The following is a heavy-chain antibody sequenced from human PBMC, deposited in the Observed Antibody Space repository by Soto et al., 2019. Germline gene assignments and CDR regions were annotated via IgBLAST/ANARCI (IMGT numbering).Heavy chain of an antibody. CDR2: IYSGGST. CDR3: ARSPEYSYGFHKLDY. CDR1: GFTVSSNY. Sequence: EVQLVESGGGLIQPGGSLRLSCAASGFTVSSNYMSWARQAPGKGLEWVSVIYSGGSTYYADSVKGRFTISRDNSKNTLYLQMNSLRAEDTAVYYCARSPEYSYGFHKLDYWGQGTLVTVSS. D-gene: IGHD5-18*01. J-gene: IGHJ4*02. V-gene: IGHV3-53*01.